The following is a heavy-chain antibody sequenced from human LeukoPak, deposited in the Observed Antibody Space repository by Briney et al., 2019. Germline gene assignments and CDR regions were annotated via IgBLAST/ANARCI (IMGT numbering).Heavy chain of an antibody. CDR1: GGTFSSYA. CDR2: IIPIFGTA. CDR3: ARGDYDFWSGPMFDP. J-gene: IGHJ5*02. D-gene: IGHD3-3*01. V-gene: IGHV1-69*05. Sequence: ASVPVSCKASGGTFSSYAISWVRQAPAQGLDCMGWIIPIFGTAKFAQKFQGSVTITTYDSTSTAYMELSILRSEDTAVYYCARGDYDFWSGPMFDPWGQGTLVSVSS.